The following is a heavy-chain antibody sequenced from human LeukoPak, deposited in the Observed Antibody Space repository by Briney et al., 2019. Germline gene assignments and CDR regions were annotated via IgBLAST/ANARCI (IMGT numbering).Heavy chain of an antibody. CDR2: IRYDGSNK. CDR3: AKGLLRFLEWTFDP. D-gene: IGHD3-3*01. J-gene: IGHJ5*02. Sequence: PGGSLRLSCAASGFTFSSYGMHWVRQAPGKGLEWVAFIRYDGSNKHYADSVKGRFTISRDNSKNTLYLQMNSLRTEDTAVYYCAKGLLRFLEWTFDPWGQGTLVAVSS. V-gene: IGHV3-30*02. CDR1: GFTFSSYG.